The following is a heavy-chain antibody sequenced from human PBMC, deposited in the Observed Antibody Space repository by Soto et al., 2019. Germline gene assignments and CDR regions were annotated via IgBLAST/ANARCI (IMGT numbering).Heavy chain of an antibody. J-gene: IGHJ5*02. Sequence: QVQLVQSGAEVKKPGSSVKVSCKASGGTFSNYAITWVRQAPGQGLEWLGRIIPIFGSANYAQKFQGRVTITADESTTTAYMELSSLRSDDTAVYYCAKDGGKGGYFGNWFAPWGQGTLVTVSS. CDR2: IIPIFGSA. CDR3: AKDGGKGGYFGNWFAP. D-gene: IGHD5-12*01. CDR1: GGTFSNYA. V-gene: IGHV1-69*15.